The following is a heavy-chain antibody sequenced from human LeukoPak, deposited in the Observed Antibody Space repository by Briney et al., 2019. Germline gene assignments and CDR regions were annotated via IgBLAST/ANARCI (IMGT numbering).Heavy chain of an antibody. Sequence: ASVKVSCKASGYTFTGYYMHWVRQAPGQGLEGMGWINPNSGGTNYAQKFQGRVTMTRDTSISTAYMELSRLRSDDTAVYYCARPSIATAGTRIYWGQGTLVTVSS. V-gene: IGHV1-2*02. CDR2: INPNSGGT. CDR1: GYTFTGYY. CDR3: ARPSIATAGTRIY. J-gene: IGHJ4*02. D-gene: IGHD6-13*01.